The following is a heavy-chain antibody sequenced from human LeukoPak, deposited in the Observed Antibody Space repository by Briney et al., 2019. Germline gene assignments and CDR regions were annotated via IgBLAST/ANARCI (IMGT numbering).Heavy chain of an antibody. CDR3: AREGDRGVLVADYFDY. V-gene: IGHV3-7*01. D-gene: IGHD2-8*01. CDR1: GFTFSNYW. CDR2: IKQDGSEK. Sequence: GGSLRLSCAASGFTFSNYWMTWVRQAPGKGREWVADIKQDGSEKLHVKSVRGRFTVSRDNAKMSLFLQLNSLRAEDAAVYYCAREGDRGVLVADYFDYWGQGTLVTVSS. J-gene: IGHJ4*02.